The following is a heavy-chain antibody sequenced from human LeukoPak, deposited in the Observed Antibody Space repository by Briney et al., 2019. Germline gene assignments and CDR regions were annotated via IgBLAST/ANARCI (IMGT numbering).Heavy chain of an antibody. CDR1: GGSISSYY. CDR2: IYYSGST. J-gene: IGHJ4*02. CDR3: ASLMVAATREFDY. V-gene: IGHV4-59*01. Sequence: SETLSLTCTVSGGSISSYYWSWIRQPPGKGLEWIGYIYYSGSTNYNPSLKSRVTISVDTSKNQFSLKLSSVTAADTAVYYCASLMVAATREFDYWGQGTLVTVSS. D-gene: IGHD2-15*01.